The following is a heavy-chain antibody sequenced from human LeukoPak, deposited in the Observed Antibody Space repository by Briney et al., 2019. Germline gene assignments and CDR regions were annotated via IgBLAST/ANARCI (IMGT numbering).Heavy chain of an antibody. V-gene: IGHV4-59*08. Sequence: PSETLSLTCTVSGGSISSYYWSWIRQPPGKGLEWIGYIYYSGSTNYNPSLKSRVTISVDTSKNQFSLKLSSVTAADTAVYYCARGSGLGWELLGYWGQGTLVTVSS. CDR1: GGSISSYY. J-gene: IGHJ4*02. D-gene: IGHD1-26*01. CDR2: IYYSGST. CDR3: ARGSGLGWELLGY.